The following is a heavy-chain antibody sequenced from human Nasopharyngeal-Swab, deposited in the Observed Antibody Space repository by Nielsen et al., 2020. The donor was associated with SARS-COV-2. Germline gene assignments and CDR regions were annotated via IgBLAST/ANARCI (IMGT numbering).Heavy chain of an antibody. Sequence: GGSLRLSCAASGFTFSSYWMSWVRQAPGKGLEWVANIKQDGSEKYYADSVKGRFTISRDNSKNTLYLQMNSLRAEDTAVYYCAKNINRALWSGYYLDYWGQGTLVTVSS. CDR3: AKNINRALWSGYYLDY. D-gene: IGHD3-3*01. J-gene: IGHJ4*02. V-gene: IGHV3-7*01. CDR1: GFTFSSYW. CDR2: IKQDGSEK.